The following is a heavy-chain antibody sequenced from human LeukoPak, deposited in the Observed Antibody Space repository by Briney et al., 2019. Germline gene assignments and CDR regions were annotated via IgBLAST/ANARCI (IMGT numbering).Heavy chain of an antibody. CDR2: ISAYNGNT. CDR1: GYTFTSYG. V-gene: IGHV1-18*01. Sequence: GASVKVSCKAYGYTFTSYGISWVRQAPGQGLEWMGWISAYNGNTNYAQKLQGRVTMTTDTSTSTAYMELRSLRSDDTAVYYCARGRRYCSSTSCYNWFDPWGQGTLVTVSS. D-gene: IGHD2-2*01. CDR3: ARGRRYCSSTSCYNWFDP. J-gene: IGHJ5*02.